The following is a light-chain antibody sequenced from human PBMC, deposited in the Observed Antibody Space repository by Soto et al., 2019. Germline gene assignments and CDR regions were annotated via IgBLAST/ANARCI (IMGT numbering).Light chain of an antibody. J-gene: IGLJ1*01. CDR3: SSYASGSPFV. CDR2: DVS. CDR1: GSDVGGYKY. V-gene: IGLV2-14*01. Sequence: QSALTQPASVSGSPGQSITISCTGTGSDVGGYKYVSWYQQLPGKAPKLMIYDVSYRPSGVSDRFSGSKSGNTASLIISGLQAEDEADYYCSSYASGSPFVFGTGTKVTVL.